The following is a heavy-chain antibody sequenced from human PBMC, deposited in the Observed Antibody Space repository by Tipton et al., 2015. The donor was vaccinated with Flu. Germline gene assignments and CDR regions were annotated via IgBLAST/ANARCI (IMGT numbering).Heavy chain of an antibody. V-gene: IGHV4-39*07. CDR2: IFYSGST. J-gene: IGHJ4*02. CDR3: AKVSSSSSSYYFDY. D-gene: IGHD6-6*01. CDR1: GGSITSSSYY. Sequence: TLSLTCTVSGGSITSSSYYWGWIRQPPGKGLEWIGNIFYSGSTFYNPSLKSRVTISVDTSKNQFSLKLSSVTAADTAVYYCAKVSSSSSSYYFDYWGQGTLVTVSS.